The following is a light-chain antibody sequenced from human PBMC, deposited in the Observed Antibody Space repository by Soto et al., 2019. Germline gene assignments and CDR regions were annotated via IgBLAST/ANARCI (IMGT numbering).Light chain of an antibody. V-gene: IGKV3-15*01. Sequence: ILMTQSPATVSVSPGESATLSCRASQNIYYNVAWYQHRPGQAPRLLIYDTSTRATGVPARFSGSRSGPEFTLTINSLQSEDFAIYYCQPYNNWPLTFGGGTKVESK. CDR3: QPYNNWPLT. CDR2: DTS. J-gene: IGKJ4*01. CDR1: QNIYYN.